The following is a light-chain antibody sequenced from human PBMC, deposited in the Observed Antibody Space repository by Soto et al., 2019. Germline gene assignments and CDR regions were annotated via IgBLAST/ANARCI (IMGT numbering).Light chain of an antibody. Sequence: DIQMTQSPSTLSASVGDRVTITCRASQYIHNYLAWYQQKPGEAPKLLTYEAANFESGVPTRFSGSGTGTEFSLTISSPPPDDFATYYFQQANYYPRTFGQGTTVEI. J-gene: IGKJ1*01. CDR3: QQANYYPRT. CDR2: EAA. CDR1: QYIHNY. V-gene: IGKV1-5*03.